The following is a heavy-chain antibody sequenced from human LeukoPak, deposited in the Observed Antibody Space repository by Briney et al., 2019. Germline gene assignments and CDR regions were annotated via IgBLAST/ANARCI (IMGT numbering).Heavy chain of an antibody. V-gene: IGHV4-34*01. Sequence: SETLSLTCAVYGGSFSGYYWSWIRQPPGKGLEWIGEINHSGSTNYNPSLKSRVTISVDTSKNQFSLKLSSVTAADTAVYYCASDPRHWGQGTLVTVSS. CDR1: GGSFSGYY. CDR2: INHSGST. J-gene: IGHJ4*02. CDR3: ASDPRH.